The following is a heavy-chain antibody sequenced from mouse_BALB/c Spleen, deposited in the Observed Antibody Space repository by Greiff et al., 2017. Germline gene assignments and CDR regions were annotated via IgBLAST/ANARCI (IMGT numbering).Heavy chain of an antibody. D-gene: IGHD1-1*01. CDR3: ARGGYYYANYFDY. J-gene: IGHJ2*01. V-gene: IGHV5-6-5*01. CDR1: GFTFSSYA. CDR2: ISSGGST. Sequence: EVKLMESGGGLVKPGGSLKLSCAASGFTFSSYAMSWVRQTPEKRLEWVASISSGGSTYYPDSVKGRFTISRDNARNILYLQMSSLRSEDTAMYYCARGGYYYANYFDYWGQGTTLTVSS.